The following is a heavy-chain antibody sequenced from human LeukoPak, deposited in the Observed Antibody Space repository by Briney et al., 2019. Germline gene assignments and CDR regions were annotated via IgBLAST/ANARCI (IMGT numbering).Heavy chain of an antibody. V-gene: IGHV3-23*01. D-gene: IGHD4-17*01. CDR2: ISGSGGST. Sequence: GGSLRLSCAASGFTFSSNVMSWVRQAPGKGLEWVSAISGSGGSTYYADSVKGRFTISRDNSKNTLYLQMNSLRAEDTAAYYCAIDYGDYDNYFDYWGQGALVTVSS. CDR1: GFTFSSNV. J-gene: IGHJ4*02. CDR3: AIDYGDYDNYFDY.